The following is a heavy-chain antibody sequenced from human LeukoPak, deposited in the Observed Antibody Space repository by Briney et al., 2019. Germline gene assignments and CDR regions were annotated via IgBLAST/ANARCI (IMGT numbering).Heavy chain of an antibody. D-gene: IGHD3-22*01. CDR2: ISSNGGST. CDR1: GFTFSSYG. CDR3: ARENHDSSGNYYFAY. V-gene: IGHV3-64*01. J-gene: IGHJ4*02. Sequence: GGSLRLSCAASGFTFSSYGMHWVRQAPGKGLEYVSAISSNGGSTYYAKSVKGRFTISRDNSKNTLYLQVGSLRAEDMAVYYCARENHDSSGNYYFAYWGQGTLVTVSS.